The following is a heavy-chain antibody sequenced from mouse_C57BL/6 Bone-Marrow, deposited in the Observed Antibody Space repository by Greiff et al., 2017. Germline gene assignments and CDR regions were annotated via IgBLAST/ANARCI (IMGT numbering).Heavy chain of an antibody. CDR2: IWSGGST. Sequence: VKLMESGPGLVQPSQSLSITCTVSGFSLTSYGVHWVRQSPGKGLEWLGVIWSGGSTDYNAAFISRLSISKDNSKSQVFFKMNSLQADDTAIYYCARNSGLLPWYFDVWGTGTTVTVSS. D-gene: IGHD1-1*01. V-gene: IGHV2-2*01. J-gene: IGHJ1*03. CDR3: ARNSGLLPWYFDV. CDR1: GFSLTSYG.